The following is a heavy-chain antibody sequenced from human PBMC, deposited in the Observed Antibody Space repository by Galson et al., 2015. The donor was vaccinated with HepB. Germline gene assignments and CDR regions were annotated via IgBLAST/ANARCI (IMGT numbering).Heavy chain of an antibody. CDR3: ARDVGATTLLGAFDI. V-gene: IGHV1-18*01. D-gene: IGHD1-26*01. CDR1: GYTFTSYG. J-gene: IGHJ3*02. Sequence: SVKVSCKASGYTFTSYGISWVRQAPGQGLEWMGWISAYNGNTNYAQKLQGRVTMTTDTSTSTAYMELRSLRSDDTAVYYCARDVGATTLLGAFDIWGQGTMVTVSS. CDR2: ISAYNGNT.